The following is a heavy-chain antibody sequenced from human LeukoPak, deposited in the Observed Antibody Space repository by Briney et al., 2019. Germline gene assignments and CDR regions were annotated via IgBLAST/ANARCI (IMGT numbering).Heavy chain of an antibody. V-gene: IGHV3-21*01. J-gene: IGHJ4*02. Sequence: GGSLRLSCAASRFTFSSYSMNWVRQAPGKGLEWVSSISSSGSYIYYADSVKGRFTISRDNSKNTLYLQMNSLRAEDTAVYYCARDRGAVAGDYWGQGTLVTVSS. CDR1: RFTFSSYS. CDR2: ISSSGSYI. D-gene: IGHD6-19*01. CDR3: ARDRGAVAGDY.